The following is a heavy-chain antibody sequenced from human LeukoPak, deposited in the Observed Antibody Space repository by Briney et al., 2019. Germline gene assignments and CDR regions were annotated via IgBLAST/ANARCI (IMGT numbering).Heavy chain of an antibody. CDR2: ISAYNGNT. V-gene: IGHV1-18*01. Sequence: GXXWMGWISAYNGNTNYAQKLQGRVTMTTDTSTSTAYMELRSLRSDDTAVYYCARAAQYYDIFGGWGQGTMVTVSS. J-gene: IGHJ3*01. D-gene: IGHD3-9*01. CDR3: ARAAQYYDIFGG.